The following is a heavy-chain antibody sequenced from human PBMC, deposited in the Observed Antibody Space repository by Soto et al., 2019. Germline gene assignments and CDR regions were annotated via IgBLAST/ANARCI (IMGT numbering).Heavy chain of an antibody. J-gene: IGHJ4*02. V-gene: IGHV3-30*03. CDR2: ISYDGSNK. D-gene: IGHD5-12*01. Sequence: GGSLRLSCAASGFTFSSYGMHWVRQAPGKGLEWVAVISYDGSNKYYADSVKGRFTISRDNSKNTLYLQMNSLRAEDTAVYYCARRAQDIVATITPSYFDYWGQGTLVTVSS. CDR1: GFTFSSYG. CDR3: ARRAQDIVATITPSYFDY.